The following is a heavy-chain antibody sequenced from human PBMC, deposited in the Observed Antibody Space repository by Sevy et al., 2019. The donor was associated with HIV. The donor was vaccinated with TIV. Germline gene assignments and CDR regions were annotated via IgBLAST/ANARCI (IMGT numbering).Heavy chain of an antibody. J-gene: IGHJ4*02. D-gene: IGHD3-3*01. Sequence: GGSLRLSCAASGFTFSNAWMSWVRQAPGKGLERVGRIKSKTDGGTTDYAAPVKGRFTISRDDSKNTLYLQMNSLKTEDTAVYYCTTATQFTYYDFWSGYSKFDYWGQGTLVTVSS. CDR3: TTATQFTYYDFWSGYSKFDY. CDR1: GFTFSNAW. CDR2: IKSKTDGGTT. V-gene: IGHV3-15*01.